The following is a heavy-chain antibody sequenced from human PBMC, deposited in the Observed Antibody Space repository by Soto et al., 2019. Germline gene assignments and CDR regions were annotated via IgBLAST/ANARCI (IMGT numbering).Heavy chain of an antibody. D-gene: IGHD6-19*01. CDR1: GGSISSGGYS. V-gene: IGHV4-30-2*01. J-gene: IGHJ4*02. CDR2: IYHSGST. Sequence: SETLSLTCAVSGGSISSGGYSWSWIRQPPGKGLEWIGYIYHSGSTYYNPSLKSRVTISVDRSKNQFSLKLSSVTAADTAVYYCARGSYYSGWVWGQGTLVTVSS. CDR3: ARGSYYSGWV.